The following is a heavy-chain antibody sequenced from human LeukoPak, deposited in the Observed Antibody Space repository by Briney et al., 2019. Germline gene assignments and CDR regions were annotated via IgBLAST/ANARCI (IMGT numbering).Heavy chain of an antibody. CDR3: ARDGRYYGSGMF. Sequence: PGGSLRLSCAASGFTFSRYWMTWVRQAPGKGLEWVANIKQDGSEKYYVDSVKGRFTISRDNAKNSLYLQMNSLRAEDTAVYYCARDGRYYGSGMFWGQGTLVTVSS. CDR1: GFTFSRYW. D-gene: IGHD3-10*01. J-gene: IGHJ4*02. V-gene: IGHV3-7*01. CDR2: IKQDGSEK.